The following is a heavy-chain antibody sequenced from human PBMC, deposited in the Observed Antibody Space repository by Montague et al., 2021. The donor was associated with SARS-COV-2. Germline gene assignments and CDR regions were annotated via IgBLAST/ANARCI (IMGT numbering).Heavy chain of an antibody. CDR3: SVNSNYDYYYGMDV. D-gene: IGHD4-11*01. V-gene: IGHV4-38-2*02. Sequence: SETLSLTCTVSGYSISSGNYWCWIRQPPGKGLEWIVSIYHSGSTYYNPSLTSRVTISVDTSKNQFSLMLSSVTAADTAVYYCSVNSNYDYYYGMDVWGQGTTVTVSS. CDR1: GYSISSGNY. J-gene: IGHJ6*02. CDR2: IYHSGST.